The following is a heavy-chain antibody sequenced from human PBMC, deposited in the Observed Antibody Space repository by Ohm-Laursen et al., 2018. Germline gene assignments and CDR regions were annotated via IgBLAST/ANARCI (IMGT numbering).Heavy chain of an antibody. CDR3: AKGSRTSGWPN. CDR1: GFTFSNYA. Sequence: SLRLSCAAFGFTFSNYAMYWVRQAPGKGLEWVSAITDSGGSTFYADSVKGRFTISRDNSKNMLYLQMNSLRAEDTAIYYCAKGSRTSGWPNWGQGTLVTVSS. V-gene: IGHV3-23*01. D-gene: IGHD6-19*01. J-gene: IGHJ4*02. CDR2: ITDSGGST.